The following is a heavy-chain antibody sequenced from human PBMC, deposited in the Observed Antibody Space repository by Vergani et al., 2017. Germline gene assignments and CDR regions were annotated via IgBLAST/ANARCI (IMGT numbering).Heavy chain of an antibody. CDR3: AKDPVDIVATGGSFDY. CDR1: GFTFSSYA. CDR2: ISGSGGST. D-gene: IGHD5-12*01. J-gene: IGHJ4*02. V-gene: IGHV3-23*04. Sequence: EVQLVETGGGLIQPGGSLRLSCAASGFTFSSYAMSWVRQAPGKGLEWVSAISGSGGSTYYADSVKGRFTISRDNSKNTLYLQMNSLRAEDTAVYYCAKDPVDIVATGGSFDYWGQGTLVTVSS.